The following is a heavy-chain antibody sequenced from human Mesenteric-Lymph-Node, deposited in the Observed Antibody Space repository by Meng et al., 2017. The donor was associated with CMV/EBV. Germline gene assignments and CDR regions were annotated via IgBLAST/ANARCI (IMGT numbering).Heavy chain of an antibody. CDR3: ARGLYSSSSAPSGH. J-gene: IGHJ4*02. CDR1: GFTFSSYA. V-gene: IGHV3-30*04. CDR2: ISYDGGIK. D-gene: IGHD6-6*01. Sequence: GESLKISCAASGFTFSSYAMHWVRQAPGKGLEWVALISYDGGIKYYADSVKGRFTISRDSSNDTLYLQMSSLRPEDTALYYCARGLYSSSSAPSGHWGQGTLVTVSS.